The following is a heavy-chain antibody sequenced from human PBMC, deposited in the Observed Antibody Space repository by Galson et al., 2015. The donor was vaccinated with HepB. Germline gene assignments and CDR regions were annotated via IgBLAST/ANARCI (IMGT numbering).Heavy chain of an antibody. V-gene: IGHV1-2*02. CDR1: GYTFTGYY. J-gene: IGHJ4*02. Sequence: SVKVSCKASGYTFTGYYIHWVRQAPGQGLEWMGWINSNSGGTNYAQKFQDRVTMTRDTSITTAYMELSRLRSDDTAVYYCARDGDGYNAYYSDIWGQGTLVTVSS. D-gene: IGHD5-24*01. CDR2: INSNSGGT. CDR3: ARDGDGYNAYYSDI.